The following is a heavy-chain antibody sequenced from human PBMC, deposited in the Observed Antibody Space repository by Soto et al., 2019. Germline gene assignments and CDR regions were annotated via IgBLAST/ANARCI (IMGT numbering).Heavy chain of an antibody. CDR1: GYTFTGYY. Sequence: ASVKVSCKASGYTFTGYYMHWVRQAPGQGLEWMGWINPNSGGTNYAQKFQGWVTMTRDTSISTAYMELSRLRSDDTAVYYCARERKAPIAALFYYGMDVWGQGTTVTVSS. CDR3: ARERKAPIAALFYYGMDV. J-gene: IGHJ6*02. D-gene: IGHD6-6*01. V-gene: IGHV1-2*04. CDR2: INPNSGGT.